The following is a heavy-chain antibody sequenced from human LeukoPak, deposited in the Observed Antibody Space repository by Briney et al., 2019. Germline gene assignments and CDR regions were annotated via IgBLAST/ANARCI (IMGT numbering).Heavy chain of an antibody. CDR2: ISYDGSNK. J-gene: IGHJ4*02. Sequence: GGSLRLSCAASGFTFSSYAMHWVRQAPGKGLEWVAVISYDGSNKYYADSVKGRFTISRDNSKNTLYLQMNSLRAEDTAVYYCARGGIEYYDSSGYPHTYYFDYWGQGTLVTVSS. V-gene: IGHV3-30-3*01. CDR3: ARGGIEYYDSSGYPHTYYFDY. D-gene: IGHD3-22*01. CDR1: GFTFSSYA.